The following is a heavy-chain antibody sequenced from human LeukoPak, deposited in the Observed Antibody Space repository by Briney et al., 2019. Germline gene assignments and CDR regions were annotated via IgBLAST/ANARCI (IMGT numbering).Heavy chain of an antibody. J-gene: IGHJ4*02. D-gene: IGHD6-6*01. CDR2: FDPEDGET. CDR3: ATLVEYSSSPRFGYDY. V-gene: IGHV1-24*01. Sequence: ASVKVSCKVSGYTLTELSMHWVRQAPGKGLEWMGGFDPEDGETIYAQKFQGRVTMTEDTSTDTAYMELSSLRSEDTAVYYCATLVEYSSSPRFGYDYWGQGTLVTVSS. CDR1: GYTLTELS.